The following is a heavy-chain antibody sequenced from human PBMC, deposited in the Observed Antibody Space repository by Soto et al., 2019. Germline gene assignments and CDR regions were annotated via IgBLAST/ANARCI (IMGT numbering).Heavy chain of an antibody. CDR3: ARADGHTYGDYAAEI. Sequence: ASVKVSCKASGYTFTSYDINWVRQATGQGLEWMGWMNPNSGNTGYAQKFQGRVTMTRNTSISTAYMELSSLRSEDTAVYYCARADGHTYGDYAAEIWGQGTMVTVSS. CDR2: MNPNSGNT. CDR1: GYTFTSYD. V-gene: IGHV1-8*01. D-gene: IGHD4-17*01. J-gene: IGHJ3*02.